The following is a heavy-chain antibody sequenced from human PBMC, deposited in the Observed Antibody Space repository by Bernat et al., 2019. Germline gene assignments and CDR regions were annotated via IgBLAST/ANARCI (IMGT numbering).Heavy chain of an antibody. D-gene: IGHD6-13*01. V-gene: IGHV3-74*01. CDR1: GFTFSSYW. CDR2: INSDGSST. CDR3: AKASYSSSWLYYFDY. J-gene: IGHJ4*02. Sequence: EVQLLESGGGLVQPGGSLRLSCAASGFTFSSYWMHWVRQAPGKGLVWVSRINSDGSSTSYADSVKGRFTISRDNAKNTLYLQMNSLRAEDTAMYYCAKASYSSSWLYYFDYWGQGTLVTVSS.